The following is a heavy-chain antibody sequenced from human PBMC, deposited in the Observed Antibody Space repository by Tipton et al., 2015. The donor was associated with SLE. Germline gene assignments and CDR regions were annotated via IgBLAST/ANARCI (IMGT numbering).Heavy chain of an antibody. CDR2: VYYTGNT. Sequence: TLSLTCIVSGDSISSSSYYWGWIRQPPGKGLEWVGTVYYTGNTFYNPSLKSRVTILVDTSKNQFSLKLSSVTAADTAVYYCARSWFNKDDYYYYAMDVWGQGTTVTVSS. J-gene: IGHJ6*02. D-gene: IGHD3-10*01. CDR1: GDSISSSSYY. V-gene: IGHV4-39*07. CDR3: ARSWFNKDDYYYYAMDV.